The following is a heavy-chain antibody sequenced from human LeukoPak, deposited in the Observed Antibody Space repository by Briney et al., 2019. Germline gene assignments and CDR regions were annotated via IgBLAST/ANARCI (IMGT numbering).Heavy chain of an antibody. CDR2: MNPNSGNT. Sequence: ASVKVSCKASGYTFTSYDINWVRQATGQGLEWMGWMNPNSGNTGYAQKFQGRVTMTRDTSISTAYMELSRLRSDDTAVYYCARERDGYFDYWGQGTLVTVSS. CDR1: GYTFTSYD. V-gene: IGHV1-8*02. CDR3: ARERDGYFDY. J-gene: IGHJ4*02. D-gene: IGHD5-24*01.